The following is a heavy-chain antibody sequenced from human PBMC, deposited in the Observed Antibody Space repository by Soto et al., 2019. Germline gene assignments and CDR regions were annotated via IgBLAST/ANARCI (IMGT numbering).Heavy chain of an antibody. CDR2: IRGSGGRS. V-gene: IGHV3-23*01. Sequence: EVQLLDSGGGLVQPGGSLRLSCAASGFTFSNYAMTWVRQGPGKGLEWVSGIRGSGGRSYYADSVKGRFTISRDNSKRTLYLQMYMLRAEDTAVSYCAMAYFVWSSEQPYYFDYWGQGTLVTVSS. CDR1: GFTFSNYA. CDR3: AMAYFVWSSEQPYYFDY. D-gene: IGHD3-16*01. J-gene: IGHJ4*02.